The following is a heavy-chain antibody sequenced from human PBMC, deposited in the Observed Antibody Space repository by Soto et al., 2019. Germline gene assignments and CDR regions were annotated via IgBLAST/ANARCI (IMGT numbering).Heavy chain of an antibody. J-gene: IGHJ6*02. Sequence: EVQLLESGGGLVQPGGSLRLSCAASGFTFSSYAMSWVRQAPGKGLEWVSAISGSGGSTYYADSVKGRFTISRDNSKNTLYLQMNSLRAEDTAVYYCAKAAGALYYYYYGMDVWCQGTTVTVSS. D-gene: IGHD1-26*01. CDR1: GFTFSSYA. CDR2: ISGSGGST. CDR3: AKAAGALYYYYYGMDV. V-gene: IGHV3-23*01.